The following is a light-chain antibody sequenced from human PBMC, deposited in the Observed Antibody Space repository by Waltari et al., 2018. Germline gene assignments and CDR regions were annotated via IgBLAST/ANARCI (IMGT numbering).Light chain of an antibody. CDR2: WAS. CDR3: QQYYSTSPLT. J-gene: IGKJ4*01. Sequence: DIVMTQSPHSLAVSVGERATITCKSSQSLLYSSNNKNYLAWYQQKPGQPPKLLIYWASTREFGVPDRFSGSGSGTDFTLTNSSLQAEDVAVYYCQQYYSTSPLTFGGGTKVEIK. V-gene: IGKV4-1*01. CDR1: QSLLYSSNNKNY.